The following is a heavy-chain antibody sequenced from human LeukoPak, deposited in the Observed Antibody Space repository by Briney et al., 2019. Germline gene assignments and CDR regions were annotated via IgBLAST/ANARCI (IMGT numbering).Heavy chain of an antibody. CDR1: GYTFTNYD. D-gene: IGHD1/OR15-1a*01. Sequence: GASVKVSCKASGYTFTNYDINWVRQATGQGLEWMGWMNPNSGNIGYAQKFQGRVTTTRNTSISTAYMELSSLKSEDTAVYYCARGTRTQAPWGQGTLVTVSS. CDR3: ARGTRTQAP. V-gene: IGHV1-8*01. CDR2: MNPNSGNI. J-gene: IGHJ5*02.